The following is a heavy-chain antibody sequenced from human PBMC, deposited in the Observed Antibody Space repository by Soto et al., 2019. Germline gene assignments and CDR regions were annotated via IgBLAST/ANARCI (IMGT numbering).Heavy chain of an antibody. CDR2: INPNSGGT. D-gene: IGHD6-13*01. V-gene: IGHV1-2*04. Sequence: QVQLVQSGAEVKKPGASVKVSCKASGYTFTGYYMHWVRQAPGQGLEWMGWINPNSGGTNYAQKFQGWVTMTRDTSISTAYMELSRLRSDDTAVYYCARSRLGQGSSWYRYYKGVWGKGTTVTVSS. CDR1: GYTFTGYY. CDR3: ARSRLGQGSSWYRYYKGV. J-gene: IGHJ6*03.